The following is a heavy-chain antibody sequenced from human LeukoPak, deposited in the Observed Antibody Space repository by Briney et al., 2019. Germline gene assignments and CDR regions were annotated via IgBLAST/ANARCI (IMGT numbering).Heavy chain of an antibody. CDR1: GYSISNGYF. J-gene: IGHJ2*01. D-gene: IGHD6-13*01. Sequence: PSETLSLTCSVSGYSISNGYFWGWIRQPPGKGLEWIGVYHVGTTDYNPSLKSRVTISVDTSKNQFSLKLSSVTAADTAVYYCARVSSSWYQDWYFDLWGRGTLVTVSS. V-gene: IGHV4-38-2*02. CDR3: ARVSSSWYQDWYFDL. CDR2: VYHVGTT.